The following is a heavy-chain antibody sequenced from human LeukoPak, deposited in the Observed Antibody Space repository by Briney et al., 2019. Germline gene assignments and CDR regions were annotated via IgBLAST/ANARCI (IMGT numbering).Heavy chain of an antibody. Sequence: GGSLRLSCAASGFTFSDAWMNWVRQSPGKGLEWVGRIKSKTDGGTTDYAAPVKGRFTISRDDSKNTLYLQMNSLKTEDTAVYYCTTGRYGDYLIDYWGQGTLVTVSS. CDR1: GFTFSDAW. V-gene: IGHV3-15*01. D-gene: IGHD4-17*01. J-gene: IGHJ4*02. CDR2: IKSKTDGGTT. CDR3: TTGRYGDYLIDY.